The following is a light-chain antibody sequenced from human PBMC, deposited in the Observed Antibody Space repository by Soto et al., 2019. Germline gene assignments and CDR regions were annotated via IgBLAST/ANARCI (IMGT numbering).Light chain of an antibody. V-gene: IGKV1-17*01. Sequence: DIHMTQSPSSLSASLGDRVTITFRASQGIRNDLGWYQQKPGKAPKRLIYEASSLQSGVPSRFSGSGSATDFTLTISCLQSEDFATYYCQQYYSYPLTFGGGTKVDI. CDR1: QGIRND. CDR3: QQYYSYPLT. J-gene: IGKJ4*01. CDR2: EAS.